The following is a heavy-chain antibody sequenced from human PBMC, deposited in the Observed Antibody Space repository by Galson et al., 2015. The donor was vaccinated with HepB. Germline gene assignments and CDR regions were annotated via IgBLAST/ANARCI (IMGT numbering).Heavy chain of an antibody. D-gene: IGHD6-13*01. CDR3: AKDRGSSSWRAPVFDY. Sequence: SLRLSCAASGFTFDNYAMHWVRHAPGKGLEWVSGVSWNSGSIGYADSVKGRFTISRDNAKNSLYLQMNSLRAEDTALYYCAKDRGSSSWRAPVFDYWGQGTLVTVSS. CDR1: GFTFDNYA. J-gene: IGHJ4*02. V-gene: IGHV3-9*01. CDR2: VSWNSGSI.